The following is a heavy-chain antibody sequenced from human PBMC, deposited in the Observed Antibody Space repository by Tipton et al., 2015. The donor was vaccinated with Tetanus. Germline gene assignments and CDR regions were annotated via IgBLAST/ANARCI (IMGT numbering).Heavy chain of an antibody. CDR1: GASISGSPYF. J-gene: IGHJ4*02. CDR3: ARANYEFPNKGPFDS. Sequence: QVQLVQSGPEVKPSQTLSLTCSVSGASISGSPYFWNWIRHQPGKGLEWIGYIYYSGSTYYNPSLESRVTISVDTSKNQFSLKLTSVTAADTAMYYCARANYEFPNKGPFDSWGQGTLVIVSS. V-gene: IGHV4-31*03. D-gene: IGHD3-3*01. CDR2: IYYSGST.